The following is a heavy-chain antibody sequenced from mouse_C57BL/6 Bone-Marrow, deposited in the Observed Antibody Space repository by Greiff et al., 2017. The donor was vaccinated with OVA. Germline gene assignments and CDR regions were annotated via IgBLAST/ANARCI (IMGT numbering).Heavy chain of an antibody. CDR1: GFSLTSYG. V-gene: IGHV2-2*01. D-gene: IGHD3-2*02. CDR3: ARRRQLRLQGYAMDY. CDR2: IWSGGST. J-gene: IGHJ4*01. Sequence: VKLQESGPGLVQPSQSLSITCTVSGFSLTSYGVHWVRQSPGKGLEWLGVIWSGGSTDYNAAFISRLSISKDNSKSQVFFKMNSLQADDTAIYYCARRRQLRLQGYAMDYWGQGTSVTVSS.